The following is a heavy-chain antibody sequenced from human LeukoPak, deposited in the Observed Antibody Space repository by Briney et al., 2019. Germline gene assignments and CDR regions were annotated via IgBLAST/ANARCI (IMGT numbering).Heavy chain of an antibody. J-gene: IGHJ6*03. V-gene: IGHV1-2*02. D-gene: IGHD2-21*01. Sequence: ASVKVSCKASGYTFTGYYMHWVRQAPGQGLEWMGWINPNSGGTNYAQKFQGRVTMTRDTSISTAYMELSRLRSDDTAVYYCARGIFSPYGVSLYYYYYMDVWGKGTTVTVSS. CDR3: ARGIFSPYGVSLYYYYYMDV. CDR1: GYTFTGYY. CDR2: INPNSGGT.